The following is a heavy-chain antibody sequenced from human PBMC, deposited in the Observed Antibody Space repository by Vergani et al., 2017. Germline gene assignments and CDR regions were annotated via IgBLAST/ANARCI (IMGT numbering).Heavy chain of an antibody. CDR1: GYSFTSYW. D-gene: IGHD3-22*01. V-gene: IGHV5-51*01. CDR2: IYPGDSDT. CDR3: AWGNYYDSSGYQYNWFDP. Sequence: EVQLVQSGAEVKKPGESLKISCKGSGYSFTSYWIGWVRQMPGKGLEWMGIIYPGDSDTRYSPSFQGQVTISADKSISTAYLQWSSLKASDTAMYYCAWGNYYDSSGYQYNWFDPWGQGTLVTVSS. J-gene: IGHJ5*02.